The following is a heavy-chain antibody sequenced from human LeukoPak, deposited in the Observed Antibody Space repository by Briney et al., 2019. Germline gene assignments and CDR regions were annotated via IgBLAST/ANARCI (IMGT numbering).Heavy chain of an antibody. J-gene: IGHJ4*02. V-gene: IGHV3-11*04. Sequence: PGGSLRLSCAASGFTFSDYYMSWIRQAPGKGLEWVSYISSSGSTIYYADSVKGRFTISRDNAKNSLYLQMNSLRVEDTAVYYCVRGGAPTQPWTNDYWGQGTLVTVSS. D-gene: IGHD5-18*01. CDR1: GFTFSDYY. CDR2: ISSSGSTI. CDR3: VRGGAPTQPWTNDY.